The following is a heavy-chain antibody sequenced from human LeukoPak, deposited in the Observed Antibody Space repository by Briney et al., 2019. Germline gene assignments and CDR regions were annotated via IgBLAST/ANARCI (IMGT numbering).Heavy chain of an antibody. CDR2: IHSGGIT. D-gene: IGHD6-13*01. V-gene: IGHV3-53*01. J-gene: IGHJ6*02. CDR3: VRDRGIASTGGYGMDV. Sequence: GGSLRLSCAASGFTFSTYAMHWVPQAPGTGLEWVSIIHSGGITHYADSVKGRFTISRDNSKNTLYLQMNSLRAEDTAVYYCVRDRGIASTGGYGMDVWGQGTTVTVSS. CDR1: GFTFSTYA.